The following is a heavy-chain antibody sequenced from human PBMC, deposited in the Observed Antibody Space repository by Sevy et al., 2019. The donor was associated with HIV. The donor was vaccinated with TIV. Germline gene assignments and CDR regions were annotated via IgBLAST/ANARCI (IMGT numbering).Heavy chain of an antibody. Sequence: SETLSLTCTVSGGSISSGGYYWSWIRQHPGKGLEWIGYIYYSGSTYYNPSLKSRVTISVDTSKNQFSLKLSSVTTADTAVYYCARVGFGGGYSGYDSSGFDYWGQGTLVTVSS. D-gene: IGHD5-12*01. CDR3: ARVGFGGGYSGYDSSGFDY. CDR2: IYYSGST. J-gene: IGHJ4*02. V-gene: IGHV4-31*03. CDR1: GGSISSGGYY.